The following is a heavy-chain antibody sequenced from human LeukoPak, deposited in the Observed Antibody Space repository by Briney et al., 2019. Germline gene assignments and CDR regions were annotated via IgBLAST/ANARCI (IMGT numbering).Heavy chain of an antibody. CDR3: ARGYDSSGYIDY. Sequence: SVKVSCTASGGTFSSYAISWVRQAPGQGLEWMGGIIPIFGTANYAQKFQGRVTITADESTSTAYMELSSLRPEDTAVYYCARGYDSSGYIDYWGQGTLVTVSS. V-gene: IGHV1-69*13. J-gene: IGHJ4*02. CDR2: IIPIFGTA. D-gene: IGHD3-22*01. CDR1: GGTFSSYA.